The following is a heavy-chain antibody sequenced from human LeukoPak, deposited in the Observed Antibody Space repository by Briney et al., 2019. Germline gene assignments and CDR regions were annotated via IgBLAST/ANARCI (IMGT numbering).Heavy chain of an antibody. Sequence: GGSLRLSCAASGFIFNSYAMNWVRQAPGKGLEWVSYISSGSATIYYADSVKGRFTISRDSAKNSLYLQLNSLRDEDTAVYYCAKSAYYFDYWGQGTLVTVSS. V-gene: IGHV3-48*02. CDR1: GFIFNSYA. CDR3: AKSAYYFDY. CDR2: ISSGSATI. J-gene: IGHJ4*02.